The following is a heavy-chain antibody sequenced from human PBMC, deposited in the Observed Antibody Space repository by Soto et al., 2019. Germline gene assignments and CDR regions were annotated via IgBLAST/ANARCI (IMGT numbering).Heavy chain of an antibody. CDR1: GGTFSSYA. CDR2: IIPIFGTA. Sequence: QVQLVQSGAEVKKPGSSVKVSCKASGGTFSSYAISWVRQAPGQGLEWMGGIIPIFGTANYAQKFQGRVTITADESTSTAYMELSSLRSEDTAVYYCARVTELRSPRYYYGMDVWGQGTTVTVSS. J-gene: IGHJ6*02. V-gene: IGHV1-69*01. D-gene: IGHD5-12*01. CDR3: ARVTELRSPRYYYGMDV.